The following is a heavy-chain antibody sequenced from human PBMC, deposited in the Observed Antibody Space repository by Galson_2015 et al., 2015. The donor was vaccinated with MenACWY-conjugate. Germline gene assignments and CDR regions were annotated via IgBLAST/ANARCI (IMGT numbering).Heavy chain of an antibody. J-gene: IGHJ4*02. Sequence: IDPSDSYTNYSPSFQGHVTISADKSISTAYLQWSSLKASDTAMYYCARQEGYSNFDYWGQGTLVTVSS. CDR2: IDPSDSYT. D-gene: IGHD3-22*01. CDR3: ARQEGYSNFDY. V-gene: IGHV5-10-1*01.